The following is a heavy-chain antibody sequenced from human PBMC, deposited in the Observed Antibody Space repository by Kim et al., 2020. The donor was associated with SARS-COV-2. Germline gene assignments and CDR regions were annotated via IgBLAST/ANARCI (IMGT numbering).Heavy chain of an antibody. CDR2: IYYSGST. CDR1: GGSISSSSYY. V-gene: IGHV4-39*01. J-gene: IGHJ4*02. D-gene: IGHD3-10*01. CDR3: ARHFESMVRLDY. Sequence: SETLSLTCTVSGGSISSSSYYWGWIRQPPGKGLEWIGSIYYSGSTYYNPSLKSRVTISVDTSKNQFSLKLSSVTAADTAVYYCARHFESMVRLDYWGQGTLVTVSS.